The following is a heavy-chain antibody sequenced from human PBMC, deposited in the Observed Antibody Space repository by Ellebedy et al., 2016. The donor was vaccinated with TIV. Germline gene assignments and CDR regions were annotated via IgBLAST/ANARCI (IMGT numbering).Heavy chain of an antibody. CDR1: GYTFITFD. CDR2: MNHNSDDT. D-gene: IGHD3-22*01. CDR3: VRDVQDSSGYHFDP. V-gene: IGHV1-8*01. J-gene: IGHJ5*02. Sequence: ASVKVSXXASGYTFITFDINWVRHASGQGLEWLGWMNHNSDDTGSAQKFQGRVAMTRNTSSRTAYLELNSLRSEDTAVYYCVRDVQDSSGYHFDPWGQGTLVTVSS.